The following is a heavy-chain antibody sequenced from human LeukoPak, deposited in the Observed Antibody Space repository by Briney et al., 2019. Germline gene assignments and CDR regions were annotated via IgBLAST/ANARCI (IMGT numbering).Heavy chain of an antibody. CDR2: IYHSGST. D-gene: IGHD2-15*01. V-gene: IGHV4-38-2*02. CDR1: DYSISSDYY. Sequence: PSETLSLTCTVSDYSISSDYYWGWIRQPPGKGLEWIGSIYHSGSTYYNPSLKSRVAMFVRTSNNQFSLKLSSVTAADTAVYYCTRLWSTDCSGGSCPHQPNYWGQGTLVTVSS. J-gene: IGHJ4*02. CDR3: TRLWSTDCSGGSCPHQPNY.